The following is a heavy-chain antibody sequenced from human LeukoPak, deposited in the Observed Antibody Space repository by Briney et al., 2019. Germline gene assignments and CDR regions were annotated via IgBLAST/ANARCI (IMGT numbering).Heavy chain of an antibody. CDR1: GLTFSGSA. CDR3: TTAINVDAPMAFDY. V-gene: IGHV3-73*01. CDR2: IRSIPNSYAT. D-gene: IGHD5-18*01. Sequence: GGSLRLSCSASGLTFSGSAMHWVRQASGKGLEWVGRIRSIPNSYATEYAASLRGRFTIPRDDSKNTAYLQMNSLKTEDTAVYYCTTAINVDAPMAFDYWGQGALVTVSS. J-gene: IGHJ4*02.